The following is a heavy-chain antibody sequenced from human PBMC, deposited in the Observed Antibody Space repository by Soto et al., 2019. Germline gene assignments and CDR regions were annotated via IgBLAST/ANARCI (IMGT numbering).Heavy chain of an antibody. CDR2: INHSGST. J-gene: IGHJ4*02. CDR1: GGSFSGYY. D-gene: IGHD1-1*01. CDR3: ARGGVEPTLPGY. Sequence: QVQLQQWGAELLKPSETLSLTCAVYGGSFSGYYWSWIRQRPGKGLEWIGEINHSGSTNYNPSLKSRVTISVYTSKNQFSLKLSSVTAADTAVYYCARGGVEPTLPGYWGQGTLVTVSS. V-gene: IGHV4-34*01.